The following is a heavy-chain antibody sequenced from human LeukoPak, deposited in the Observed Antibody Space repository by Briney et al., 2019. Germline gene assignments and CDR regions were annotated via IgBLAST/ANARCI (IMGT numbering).Heavy chain of an antibody. Sequence: SETLPLTCTVSGGSISSYYWSWIRQPPGKGLEWIGYIYYNGSTNYNPSLKSRVTISVDMSKNQFSLKLSSVTAADTAVYYCARGRTYYYGSGSYKLLNWFDPWGQGTLVTVSS. V-gene: IGHV4-59*12. CDR2: IYYNGST. CDR1: GGSISSYY. J-gene: IGHJ5*02. CDR3: ARGRTYYYGSGSYKLLNWFDP. D-gene: IGHD3-10*01.